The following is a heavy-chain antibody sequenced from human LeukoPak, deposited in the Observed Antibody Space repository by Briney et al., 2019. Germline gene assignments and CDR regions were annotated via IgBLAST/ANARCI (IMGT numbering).Heavy chain of an antibody. V-gene: IGHV4-34*01. Sequence: SETLSLTCTVYGGSFSGYYWSWIRQPPGKGLEWIGEINHSGITNYNPSLKSRVTISIDTSMNQFSLNLSSVTAADTAVYYCARAGFGLAPRRGTPSDYWGQGTLVTVSS. CDR3: ARAGFGLAPRRGTPSDY. CDR1: GGSFSGYY. J-gene: IGHJ4*02. CDR2: INHSGIT. D-gene: IGHD6-6*01.